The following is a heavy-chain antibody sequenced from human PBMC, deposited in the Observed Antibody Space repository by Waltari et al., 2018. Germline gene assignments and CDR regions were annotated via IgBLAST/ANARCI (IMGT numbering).Heavy chain of an antibody. Sequence: QVQLQESGPGLVKPSETLSLTCAVSGYSISSGYYWGWIRQPPGKGLEWIGSIYHSGSTHYNPSLKSRVTISVDTSKNQFSLKLSSVTAADTAVYYCASQLRVDTAPFDIWGQGTMVTVSS. CDR3: ASQLRVDTAPFDI. J-gene: IGHJ3*02. CDR2: IYHSGST. V-gene: IGHV4-38-2*01. CDR1: GYSISSGYY. D-gene: IGHD5-18*01.